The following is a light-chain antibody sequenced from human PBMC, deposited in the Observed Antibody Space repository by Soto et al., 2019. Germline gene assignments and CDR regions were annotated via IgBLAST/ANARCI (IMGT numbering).Light chain of an antibody. CDR3: QQTYDAPLT. CDR2: AST. J-gene: IGKJ5*01. Sequence: IQMTQSPSALSASVGDSVTITCXANQIISSYLNWYQQRVGKAPRLLIYASTNLVSGLPSRFSGRGAGTDFTLTISRLQPEDSATYYCQQTYDAPLTFGQGTRLAI. V-gene: IGKV1-39*01. CDR1: QIISSY.